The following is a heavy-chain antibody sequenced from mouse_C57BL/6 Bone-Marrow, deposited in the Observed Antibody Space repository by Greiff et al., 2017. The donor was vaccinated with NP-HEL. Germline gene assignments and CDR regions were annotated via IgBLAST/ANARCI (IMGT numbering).Heavy chain of an antibody. CDR2: IYPYNGVS. CDR3: TVAPEYFDV. D-gene: IGHD1-1*01. J-gene: IGHJ1*03. CDR1: GYSFTGYY. V-gene: IGHV1-31*01. Sequence: VHVKQSGPELVKPGASVKISCKASGYSFTGYYMHWVKQSHGNILDWIGYIYPYNGVSSYNQKFKGKATLTVDKSSSTAYMELRSLTSEDSAVYYCTVAPEYFDVWGTGTTVTVSS.